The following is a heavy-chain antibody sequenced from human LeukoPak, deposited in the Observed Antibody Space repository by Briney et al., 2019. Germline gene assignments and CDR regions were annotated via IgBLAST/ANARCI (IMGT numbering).Heavy chain of an antibody. J-gene: IGHJ4*02. CDR1: GGSISSGGYS. V-gene: IGHV4-30-2*01. CDR3: ARGDYVNYFDY. D-gene: IGHD4-17*01. Sequence: SETLSLTCAVSGGSISSGGYSWSWSRQPGGKGLEWIGYIYHRGSTYYTPSLKSRVTISVDRSKNPFSLQLSSVTAADTAVYYCARGDYVNYFDYWGQGTLVTVSS. CDR2: IYHRGST.